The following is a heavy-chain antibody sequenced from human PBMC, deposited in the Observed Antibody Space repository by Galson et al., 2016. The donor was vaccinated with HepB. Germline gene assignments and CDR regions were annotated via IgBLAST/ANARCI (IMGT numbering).Heavy chain of an antibody. CDR3: SRMPVLRYFDPDWTPNSHHYGMDV. CDR1: GDSIRSYR. V-gene: IGHV4-59*01. J-gene: IGHJ6*02. Sequence: SETLSLTCTVSGDSIRSYRWSWIRQSPGKGLEWIGYFHYSGSPNYNPSLKSRVTISGDTSTNQLSLNLSSVTAADTAVYYCSRMPVLRYFDPDWTPNSHHYGMDVWGQGTTVTVSS. CDR2: FHYSGSP. D-gene: IGHD3-9*01.